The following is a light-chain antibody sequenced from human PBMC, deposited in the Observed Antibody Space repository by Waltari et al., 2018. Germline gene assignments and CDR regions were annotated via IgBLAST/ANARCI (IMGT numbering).Light chain of an antibody. CDR2: GAS. V-gene: IGKV1-5*01. Sequence: DIQMTQSPSTLSASIGDRVTITGRASQSLSTWLAWYQQKPGKAPKLLIYGASSLESGVPSRFSGSGSGTEFTLTISSLQPDDFATYYCQQYNTYSRTFGQGTTVEVK. CDR3: QQYNTYSRT. J-gene: IGKJ1*01. CDR1: QSLSTW.